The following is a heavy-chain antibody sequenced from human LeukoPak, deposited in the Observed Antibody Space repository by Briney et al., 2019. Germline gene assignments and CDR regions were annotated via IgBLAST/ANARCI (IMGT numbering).Heavy chain of an antibody. CDR1: GGSFSGYY. J-gene: IGHJ5*02. CDR3: ARSSPWDNWFDP. Sequence: SETLSLTCAISGGSFSGYYWSWIRQPPGKGLEWIGEINHGGSTNYNPSLKSRVTISVDTSKNQFSLKLSSVTAADTAVYYCARSSPWDNWFDPWGQGTLVTVSS. V-gene: IGHV4-34*01. D-gene: IGHD1-26*01. CDR2: INHGGST.